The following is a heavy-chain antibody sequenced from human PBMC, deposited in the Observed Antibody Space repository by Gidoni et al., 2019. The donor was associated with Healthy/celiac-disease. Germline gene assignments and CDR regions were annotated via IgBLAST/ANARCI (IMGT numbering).Heavy chain of an antibody. CDR3: AREGGRDGYSLFEFHH. J-gene: IGHJ1*01. CDR2: INHSGST. V-gene: IGHV4-34*01. Sequence: QVQLQQWGAGLLKPSETLSLTCAVYGGSFSGYYWSWIRQPPGKGLEWIGEINHSGSTNYNPSLKSRVTISVDTSKNQFSLKLSSVTAADTAVYYCAREGGRDGYSLFEFHHWGQGTLVTVSS. CDR1: GGSFSGYY. D-gene: IGHD5-18*01.